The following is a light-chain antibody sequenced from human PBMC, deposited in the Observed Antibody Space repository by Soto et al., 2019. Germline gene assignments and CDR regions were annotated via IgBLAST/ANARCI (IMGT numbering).Light chain of an antibody. CDR3: QQANNFPLT. Sequence: DIQMTQSPSSVSASVGDRVTITCRASQSIGTWLAWYQQEPGKAPKLLISAASSLQSGVPSRFSGSGSGTDFTLTINSLQPEDFATYYCQQANNFPLTFGGGTGWRS. V-gene: IGKV1-12*01. CDR2: AAS. J-gene: IGKJ4*01. CDR1: QSIGTW.